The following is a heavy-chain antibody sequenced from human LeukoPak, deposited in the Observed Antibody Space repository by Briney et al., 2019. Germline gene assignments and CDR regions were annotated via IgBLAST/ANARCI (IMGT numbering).Heavy chain of an antibody. CDR2: INPSGGST. CDR3: ARDGNWNDGAFDI. V-gene: IGHV1-46*01. CDR1: GYTFTSYY. D-gene: IGHD1-1*01. J-gene: IGHJ3*02. Sequence: EASVKVSCKASGYTFTSYYMHWVRQAPGQGLEWMGIINPSGGSTSYAQKFQGRVTMTRDMSTSTVYMELSSLRSEDTAVYYCARDGNWNDGAFDIWGQGTMVTVSS.